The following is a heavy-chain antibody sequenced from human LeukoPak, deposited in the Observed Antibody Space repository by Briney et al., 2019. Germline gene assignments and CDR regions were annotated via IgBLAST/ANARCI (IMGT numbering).Heavy chain of an antibody. V-gene: IGHV3-7*03. J-gene: IGHJ4*02. CDR1: GFTFSSYW. CDR2: IKQDGSEK. CDR3: AREEVLWFGELFYDY. Sequence: GGSLRLSCAASGFTFSSYWMSWVRQAPGKGLEWVANIKQDGSEKYYVDSVKGRFTISRDNTKNSLYLQMNSLRAEDTAVYYCAREEVLWFGELFYDYWGQGTLVTVSS. D-gene: IGHD3-10*01.